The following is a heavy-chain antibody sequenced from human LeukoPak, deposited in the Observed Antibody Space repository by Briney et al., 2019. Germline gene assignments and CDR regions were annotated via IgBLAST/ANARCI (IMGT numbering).Heavy chain of an antibody. V-gene: IGHV1-2*02. CDR1: EYTFTGYY. J-gene: IGHJ6*03. D-gene: IGHD4-17*01. Sequence: ASVKVSCKASEYTFTGYYMHWVRQAPGQGLEWMGWINPNSGGTNYAQKFQGRVTMTRDTSISTAYMELSRLRSDDTAVYYCARRIDDYGDYEKPGDYYYYYYMDVWGKGTTVTVSS. CDR2: INPNSGGT. CDR3: ARRIDDYGDYEKPGDYYYYYYMDV.